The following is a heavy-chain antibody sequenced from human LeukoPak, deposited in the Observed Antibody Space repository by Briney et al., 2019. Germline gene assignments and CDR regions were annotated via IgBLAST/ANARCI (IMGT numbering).Heavy chain of an antibody. D-gene: IGHD3-10*01. Sequence: SGTLSLTCTVSGGSISSGGYYWSWIRRHPGKGLEWIGYIYYSGGTYYNPSLKSRVTISVDTSKNQFSLKLSSVTAADTAVYYCARDAMVRGVPLYYYGMDVWGKGTTVTVSS. CDR3: ARDAMVRGVPLYYYGMDV. CDR2: IYYSGGT. J-gene: IGHJ6*04. CDR1: GGSISSGGYY. V-gene: IGHV4-31*03.